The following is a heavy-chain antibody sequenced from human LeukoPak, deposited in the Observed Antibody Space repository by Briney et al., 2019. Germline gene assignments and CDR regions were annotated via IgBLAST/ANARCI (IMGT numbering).Heavy chain of an antibody. CDR1: GFSFSRFG. D-gene: IGHD2-2*02. Sequence: PGGSLRLSCSASGFSFSRFGMHWVRQAPGKGLEWVAVMSYDGLFKNYPDSVKGRFTISRDNSKNTLYLQMNSLRAEDTAVYYCARGAVVPAAIHGVKANWFDPWGQGTLVTVSS. J-gene: IGHJ5*02. CDR2: MSYDGLFK. V-gene: IGHV3-30*03. CDR3: ARGAVVPAAIHGVKANWFDP.